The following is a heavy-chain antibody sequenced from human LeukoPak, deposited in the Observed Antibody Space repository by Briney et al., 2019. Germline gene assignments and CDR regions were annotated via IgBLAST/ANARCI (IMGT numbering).Heavy chain of an antibody. CDR2: INWNGGST. CDR3: ARNTAAGLFDY. Sequence: PGGSLRLSCAAPGFTFDGYGMSWVRQAPGKGLEWVSGINWNGGSTGYADSVKGRFTISRDNAKNSLYLQMNSLRAEDTALYHCARNTAAGLFDYWGQGTLVTVSS. CDR1: GFTFDGYG. J-gene: IGHJ4*02. D-gene: IGHD6-13*01. V-gene: IGHV3-20*01.